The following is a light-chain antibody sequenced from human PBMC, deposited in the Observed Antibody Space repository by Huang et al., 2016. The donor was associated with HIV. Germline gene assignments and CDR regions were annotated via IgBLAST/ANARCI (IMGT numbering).Light chain of an antibody. Sequence: IVLTQSPATLSLSPGERVTLSCRASQTISTNSLACDQKQQGQAPRLLIYDASTRATGYPDRFSGSGSVTDFTLTISNLVPQDFAVYYCQQYANSLSSTFGQGTKLEIK. V-gene: IGKV3-20*01. CDR1: QTISTNS. J-gene: IGKJ2*01. CDR3: QQYANSLSST. CDR2: DAS.